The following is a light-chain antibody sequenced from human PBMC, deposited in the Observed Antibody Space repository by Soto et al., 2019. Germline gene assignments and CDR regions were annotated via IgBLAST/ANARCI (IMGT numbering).Light chain of an antibody. CDR3: QQYGSSRL. Sequence: ELVLTQSPATLSVSPGERVTLXXRASQSVDINLAWYQQKPGQAPGVRIYGASTRAIDMPGRFSGSGSGTDFTLTISRLEPADFAVYYCQQYGSSRLFGGGTKVDIK. CDR2: GAS. V-gene: IGKV3-20*01. J-gene: IGKJ4*01. CDR1: QSVDIN.